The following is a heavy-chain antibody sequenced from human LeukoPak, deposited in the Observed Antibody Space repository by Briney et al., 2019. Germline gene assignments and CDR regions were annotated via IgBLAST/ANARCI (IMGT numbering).Heavy chain of an antibody. J-gene: IGHJ4*02. CDR2: INPNNGGT. CDR1: GYTFTGYY. Sequence: ASVKVSCKASGYTFTGYYMHWVRQAPGQGLEWMGRINPNNGGTNCAQRFQGRVTMTRDTSISTVYMELSRLRSDDTAVFYCATYENCTITSCFHYWGQGTLVTVSS. CDR3: ATYENCTITSCFHY. V-gene: IGHV1-2*06. D-gene: IGHD2-2*01.